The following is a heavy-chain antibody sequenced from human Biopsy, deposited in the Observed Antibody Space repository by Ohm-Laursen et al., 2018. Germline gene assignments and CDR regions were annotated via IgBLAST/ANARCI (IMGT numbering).Heavy chain of an antibody. Sequence: SLRLSCTASEFTFRSYWMSWVRQAPGKGLEWVANIKQDGSDIYYVDSVKGRFTISRDNAKNSLYLQMDSLRAEDTAVYYCARLLRPDYWGQGTLVTVSS. CDR3: ARLLRPDY. D-gene: IGHD2-15*01. J-gene: IGHJ4*02. V-gene: IGHV3-7*01. CDR2: IKQDGSDI. CDR1: EFTFRSYW.